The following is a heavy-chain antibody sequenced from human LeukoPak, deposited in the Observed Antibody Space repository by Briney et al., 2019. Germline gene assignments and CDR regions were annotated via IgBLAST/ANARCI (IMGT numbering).Heavy chain of an antibody. J-gene: IGHJ4*02. CDR1: GYSISSGYY. V-gene: IGHV4-38-2*01. D-gene: IGHD3-9*01. CDR2: IYHSGST. Sequence: SETLSLTCAVSGYSISSGYYWGWIRQPPGEGLEWIGIIYHSGSTYYNPSLKSRVTISVDTSKNQFSLKLSSVTAADTAVYYCARREYYDILTGYQNPDYYFDYWRQGTLVTVSS. CDR3: ARREYYDILTGYQNPDYYFDY.